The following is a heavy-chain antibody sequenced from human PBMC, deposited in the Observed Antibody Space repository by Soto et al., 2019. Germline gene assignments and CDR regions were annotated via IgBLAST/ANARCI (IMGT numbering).Heavy chain of an antibody. CDR3: ASYYSGYDYGYFDY. Sequence: SAKLSCKASGGTFSSYTISWVRQAPGQGLEWMGRIIPILGIANYAQKFQGRVTITADKSTSTAYMELSSLRSEDTAVYYCASYYSGYDYGYFDYWGQGTLVTVSS. CDR1: GGTFSSYT. V-gene: IGHV1-69*02. J-gene: IGHJ4*02. D-gene: IGHD5-12*01. CDR2: IIPILGIA.